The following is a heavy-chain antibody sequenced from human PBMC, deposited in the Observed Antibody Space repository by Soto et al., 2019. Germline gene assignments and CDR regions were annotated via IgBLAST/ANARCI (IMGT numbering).Heavy chain of an antibody. CDR2: ISGSGGTT. J-gene: IGHJ4*02. V-gene: IGHV3-23*01. CDR3: AKGAYASGYYYNFDY. Sequence: GGSLRLSCAAAGFTFSSYAMSWVRQAPGKGLEWVSAISGSGGTTYYADSVKGRFTISRDNSKNTLYLQMNSLRAEDTAVYYCAKGAYASGYYYNFDYWGQGTLVTVSS. D-gene: IGHD3-22*01. CDR1: GFTFSSYA.